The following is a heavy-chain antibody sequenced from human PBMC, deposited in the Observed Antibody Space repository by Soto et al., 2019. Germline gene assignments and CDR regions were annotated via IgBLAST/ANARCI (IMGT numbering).Heavy chain of an antibody. V-gene: IGHV3-23*01. CDR1: GFTFRNFV. CDR2: IRGNGGET. Sequence: EVQLLESGGGIVQPGGSLRVSCVASGFTFRNFVMSCVRQATGKGLEWGSAIRGNGGETFYADSVKGRFTISRDNSKKRLYRQMNSLRDEDTALYFCAQERGWGVVSPSHDYWGQGTLVTVSS. CDR3: AQERGWGVVSPSHDY. J-gene: IGHJ4*02. D-gene: IGHD2-21*01.